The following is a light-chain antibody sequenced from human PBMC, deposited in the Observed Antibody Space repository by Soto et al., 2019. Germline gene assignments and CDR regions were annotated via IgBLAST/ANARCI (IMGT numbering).Light chain of an antibody. CDR3: QQYNSAPWT. CDR2: KPA. Sequence: DIEMTQSPSTLYASVGDRVTITCRASQSISSRLAWYQQKPGKAPKLLIYKPASLESGVPSRFSGSGAGTEFTLTISSLQPDDFGTYYCQQYNSAPWTFGEGTKVEIK. J-gene: IGKJ1*01. V-gene: IGKV1-5*03. CDR1: QSISSR.